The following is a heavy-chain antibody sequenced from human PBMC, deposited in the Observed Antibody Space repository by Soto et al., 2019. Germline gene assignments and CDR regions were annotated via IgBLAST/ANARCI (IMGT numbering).Heavy chain of an antibody. D-gene: IGHD2-2*01. CDR3: ARGPSSDQLPGQYYYYYGMDV. CDR1: GFTFSSYW. J-gene: IGHJ6*02. V-gene: IGHV3-7*01. CDR2: IKQDGSEK. Sequence: EVQLVESGGGLVQPGGSLRLSCAASGFTFSSYWMSWVRQAPGKGLEWVANIKQDGSEKYYVDSVKGRFTISRDNAKNSLYLQMNSLRAEDTAVYYCARGPSSDQLPGQYYYYYGMDVWGQGTTVTVSS.